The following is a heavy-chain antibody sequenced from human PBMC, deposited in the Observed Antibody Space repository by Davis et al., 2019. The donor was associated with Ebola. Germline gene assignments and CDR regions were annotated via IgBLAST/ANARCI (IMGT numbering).Heavy chain of an antibody. D-gene: IGHD4-17*01. CDR1: GGSISSGGYY. V-gene: IGHV4-31*03. J-gene: IGHJ6*02. CDR2: IYYSGST. CDR3: ARLGHDYGDYAPYYYYYGMDV. Sequence: SETLSLTCTVSGGSISSGGYYWSWIRQHPGKGLEWIGYIYYSGSTYYNPSLKSRVTISVDTSKNQFSLKLSSVTAADTAVYYCARLGHDYGDYAPYYYYYGMDVWGQGTTVTVSS.